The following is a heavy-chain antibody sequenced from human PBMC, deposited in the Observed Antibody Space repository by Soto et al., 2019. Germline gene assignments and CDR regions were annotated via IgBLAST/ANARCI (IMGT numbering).Heavy chain of an antibody. V-gene: IGHV1-18*04. Sequence: QVQLVQSGAEVKKPGASAKVSCKASGYTFTSYGISWVRQAPGQGLEWMGWISAYNGNTNYAQKLQGRVTMTTDTSTSTAYMELRSLRSDDTAVYYCARDPTGGWQQLSWFDPWGQGTLVTVSS. CDR2: ISAYNGNT. CDR3: ARDPTGGWQQLSWFDP. D-gene: IGHD6-13*01. CDR1: GYTFTSYG. J-gene: IGHJ5*02.